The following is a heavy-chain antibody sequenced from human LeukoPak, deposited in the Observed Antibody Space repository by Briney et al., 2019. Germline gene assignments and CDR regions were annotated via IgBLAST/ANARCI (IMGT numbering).Heavy chain of an antibody. J-gene: IGHJ6*03. Sequence: SETLSLTCTVSGGSLSGYYWSWIRQPAGKGLEWIGRIYTSGSTNYNPSLKSRVTISVDKSTNQFSLKLSSVTAADTAVYYCARGVYCSGDNCYYYYYYMDVWGKGTTVTVSS. CDR2: IYTSGST. CDR1: GGSLSGYY. CDR3: ARGVYCSGDNCYYYYYYMDV. V-gene: IGHV4-4*07. D-gene: IGHD2-15*01.